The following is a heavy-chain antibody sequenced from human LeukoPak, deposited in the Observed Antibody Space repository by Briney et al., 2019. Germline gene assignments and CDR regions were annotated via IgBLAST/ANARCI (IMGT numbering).Heavy chain of an antibody. CDR2: IYWDDDK. J-gene: IGHJ4*02. Sequence: SGPTLVKPTQTLTLTCTFSGFSLSTSGVGVGWIRQPPGKALEWLALIYWDDDKRYSPSLKSRLTITKDTSKNQVVLTMTNMDPVDTATYYCALQTFMVRGVSREGQVMYYMQWPHYFDYWGQGTLVTVSS. CDR3: ALQTFMVRGVSREGQVMYYMQWPHYFDY. V-gene: IGHV2-5*02. D-gene: IGHD3-10*01. CDR1: GFSLSTSGVG.